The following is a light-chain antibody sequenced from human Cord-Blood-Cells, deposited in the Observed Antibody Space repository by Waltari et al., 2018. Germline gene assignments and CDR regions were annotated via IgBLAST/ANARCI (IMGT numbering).Light chain of an antibody. V-gene: IGLV2-23*01. J-gene: IGLJ3*02. CDR1: SSDVGRYNL. CDR2: EGS. Sequence: QSALTQPASVSGSPGPSITISCTGTSSDVGRYNLVSWYQQPPGKAPKLRIYEGSKRPSGVSNRFSGSKSGNTASLTISGLQAEDEADYYCCSYAGSSTWVFGGGTKLTVL. CDR3: CSYAGSSTWV.